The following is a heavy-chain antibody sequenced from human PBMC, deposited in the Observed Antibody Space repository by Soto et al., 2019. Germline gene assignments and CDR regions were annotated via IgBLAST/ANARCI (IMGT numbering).Heavy chain of an antibody. CDR2: VKHSGTT. Sequence: QVQLQQWGAGLLKPSETLSLTCAVYGGSFSGYYWTWIRQSPEKGLEWIGEVKHSGTTYYNPSLKRRVTISVHTTKYQFSLRMSSVTAADTAVYYCARGIGYCSSINCYSSRRLRFDSWGQGTLVTVSS. V-gene: IGHV4-34*01. J-gene: IGHJ4*02. CDR3: ARGIGYCSSINCYSSRRLRFDS. CDR1: GGSFSGYY. D-gene: IGHD2-2*01.